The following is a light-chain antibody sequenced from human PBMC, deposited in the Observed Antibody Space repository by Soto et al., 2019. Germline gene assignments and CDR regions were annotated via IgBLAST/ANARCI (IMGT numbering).Light chain of an antibody. V-gene: IGKV3-20*01. Sequence: EIVLTQSPGTLSLSPGGRASLSCRASQTITSSFLAWYQQKPGQAPRLLISAASSRATGIPDRFSGSGSETDFTLTISRLEPEDFAVYFCQQYGSSPPTFGQGTKVDI. J-gene: IGKJ1*01. CDR1: QTITSSF. CDR3: QQYGSSPPT. CDR2: AAS.